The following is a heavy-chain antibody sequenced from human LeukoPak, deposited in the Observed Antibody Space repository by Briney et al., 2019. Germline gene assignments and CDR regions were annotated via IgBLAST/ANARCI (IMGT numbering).Heavy chain of an antibody. CDR3: ARGFDSKSTYFDY. Sequence: PSETLSLTCTVSGGSISNYYWNWLRQPPGKGLEWIGYIYYSGTTNYNPSLKSRVTMSLDTSKNQFSLRVTSVTAADTAVYYCARGFDSKSTYFDYWGQGTLATVSS. V-gene: IGHV4-59*01. CDR2: IYYSGTT. CDR1: GGSISNYY. D-gene: IGHD5-12*01. J-gene: IGHJ4*02.